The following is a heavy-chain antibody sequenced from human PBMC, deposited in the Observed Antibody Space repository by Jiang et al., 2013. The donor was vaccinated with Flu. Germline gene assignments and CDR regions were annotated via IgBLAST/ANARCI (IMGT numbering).Heavy chain of an antibody. CDR3: AKGARGVISDAFDI. J-gene: IGHJ3*02. D-gene: IGHD3-10*01. Sequence: VQLLESGGGLVQPGGSLRLSCAASRFIFSSYAMNWVRQAPGKGLEWVSVISGSGGITHYADSVKGRFTISIDNSKNTLYLQMNSLRAEDTAVYYCAKGARGVISDAFDIWGQGTMVTVSS. CDR1: RFIFSSYA. CDR2: ISGSGGIT. V-gene: IGHV3-23*01.